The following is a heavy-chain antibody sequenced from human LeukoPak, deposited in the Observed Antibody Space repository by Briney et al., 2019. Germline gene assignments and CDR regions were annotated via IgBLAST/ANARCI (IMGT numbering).Heavy chain of an antibody. CDR1: GGTFTIYA. D-gene: IGHD1-26*01. J-gene: IGHJ4*02. CDR3: ARVSSRGATYY. Sequence: GASVTVSCTSSGGTFTIYAISWVRQAPGQGLEWMGGIIPIFGTANYAQKFQGRVTITADESTSTAYMELSSLRSEDTAVYYCARVSSRGATYYWGQGTLVTVSS. V-gene: IGHV1-69*13. CDR2: IIPIFGTA.